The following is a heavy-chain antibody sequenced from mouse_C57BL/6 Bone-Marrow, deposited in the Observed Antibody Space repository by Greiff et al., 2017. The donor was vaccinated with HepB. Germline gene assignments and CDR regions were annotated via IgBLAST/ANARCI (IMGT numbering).Heavy chain of an antibody. J-gene: IGHJ4*01. CDR2: IYPRSGNT. D-gene: IGHD1-1*01. CDR1: GYTFTSYG. V-gene: IGHV1-81*01. Sequence: QVQLKQSGAELARPGASVKLSCKASGYTFTSYGISWVKQRTGQGLEWIGEIYPRSGNTYYNEKFKGKATLTADKSSSTAYMELRSLTSEDSAVYFCARDYYYYGSRPYAMDYWGQGTSVTVSS. CDR3: ARDYYYYGSRPYAMDY.